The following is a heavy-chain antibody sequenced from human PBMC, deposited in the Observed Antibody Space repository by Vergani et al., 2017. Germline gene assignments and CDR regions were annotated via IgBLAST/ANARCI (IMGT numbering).Heavy chain of an antibody. CDR2: IKSDGSIT. CDR1: GFSFSGYW. CDR3: VRARXSGPCFMSNWFDS. Sequence: EVQLVESGGGLIHPGGSLRLSCEGSGFSFSGYWMHWVRQSPEKGLVWFSRIKSDGSITNYADSVKGRFTISRDNAKNTLYLEMNSLRGDDTAIYYCVRARXSGPCFMSNWFDSWGQGTLVTVSS. V-gene: IGHV3-74*01. J-gene: IGHJ5*01. D-gene: IGHD2-15*01.